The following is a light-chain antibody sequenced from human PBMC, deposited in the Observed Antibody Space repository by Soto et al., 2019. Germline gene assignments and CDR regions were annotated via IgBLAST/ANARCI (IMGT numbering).Light chain of an antibody. V-gene: IGKV1-5*01. J-gene: IGKJ1*01. CDR1: QNINAW. CDR3: QHYSLYSPWT. CDR2: DAS. Sequence: DIHMTQSPSSLSVSLGDRVTITCRTSQNINAWLAWYQQRPGQAPKLLIYDASTVQSGVPSSFSGSGSGTEFSLTISSLQPDDSANYYCQHYSLYSPWTFGQGTKVDIK.